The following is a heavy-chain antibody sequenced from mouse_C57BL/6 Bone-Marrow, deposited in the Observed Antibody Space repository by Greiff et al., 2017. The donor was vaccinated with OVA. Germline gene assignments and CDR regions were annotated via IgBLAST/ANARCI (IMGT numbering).Heavy chain of an antibody. CDR2: IDPENGDT. J-gene: IGHJ2*01. V-gene: IGHV14-4*01. Sequence: EVQLQQSGAELVRPGASVKLSCTASGFNIKDDYMHWVKQRPEQGLEWIGWIDPENGDTDYASKFQGKATITADTSSNTAYLQLSSLTSEDTSVYYCSACDGWYYFDYWGQGTTLTVSS. CDR1: GFNIKDDY. CDR3: SACDGWYYFDY. D-gene: IGHD2-3*01.